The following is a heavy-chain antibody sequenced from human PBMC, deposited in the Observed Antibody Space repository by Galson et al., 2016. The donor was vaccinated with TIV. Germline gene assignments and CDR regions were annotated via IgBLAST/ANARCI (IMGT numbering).Heavy chain of an antibody. J-gene: IGHJ6*02. Sequence: SVKVSCKATRGTLRKSAITWVRLASGQGLEWMGGIIPLFRTTNYAQKFQGRVTTTAAKSTTTAYMELNSLKYGDTAVYYCATDRNTAFDTYHYYYGMDVWGQGTTVIVSS. CDR2: IIPLFRTT. D-gene: IGHD5-18*01. CDR3: ATDRNTAFDTYHYYYGMDV. CDR1: RGTLRKSA. V-gene: IGHV1-69*06.